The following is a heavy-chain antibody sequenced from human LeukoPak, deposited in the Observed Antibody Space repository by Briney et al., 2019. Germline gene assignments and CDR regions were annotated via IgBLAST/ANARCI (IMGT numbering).Heavy chain of an antibody. CDR2: ISYDGSNK. D-gene: IGHD3-16*01. Sequence: GGSLRLSCAASGFTFSSYAMHWVRQAPGKGLEWVAVISYDGSNKYYADSVKGRFTISRDNSKNTLYLQMNSLKASDTAMYYCARVFYGGGDYFDHWGPGTLVTVSS. CDR3: ARVFYGGGDYFDH. V-gene: IGHV3-30-3*01. CDR1: GFTFSSYA. J-gene: IGHJ4*02.